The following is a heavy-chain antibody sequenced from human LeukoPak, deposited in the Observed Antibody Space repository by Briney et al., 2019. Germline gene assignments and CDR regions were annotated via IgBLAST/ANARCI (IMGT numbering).Heavy chain of an antibody. CDR1: GYTFTSYY. Sequence: GASVKVSCKASGYTFTSYYMHWVRQAPGQGLEWMGIINPSGGSTSYAQKFQGRVTMTRDMSTSTVYMELSSLRSEDTAVYYCARAQYYSDTINFYSRHDAFDIWGQGTMVTVSS. D-gene: IGHD3-22*01. CDR2: INPSGGST. V-gene: IGHV1-46*01. CDR3: ARAQYYSDTINFYSRHDAFDI. J-gene: IGHJ3*02.